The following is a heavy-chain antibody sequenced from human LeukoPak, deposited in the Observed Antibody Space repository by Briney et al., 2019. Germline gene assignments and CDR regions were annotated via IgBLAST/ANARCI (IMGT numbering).Heavy chain of an antibody. CDR1: GYTFTGYY. V-gene: IGHV1-2*02. CDR2: INPNSGGT. D-gene: IGHD5-12*01. CDR3: ARGNVAADGMDV. J-gene: IGHJ6*04. Sequence: ASVKVSCKASGYTFTGYYMHWVRQAPGQGLEWMGWINPNSGGTNYAQKLQGRVTMTTDTSTSTAYMELRSLRSDDTAVYYCARGNVAADGMDVWGKGTTVTVSS.